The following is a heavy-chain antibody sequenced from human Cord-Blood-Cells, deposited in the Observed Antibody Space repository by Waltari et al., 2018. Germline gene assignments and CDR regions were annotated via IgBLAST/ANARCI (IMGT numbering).Heavy chain of an antibody. CDR1: GGSISSSSYY. Sequence: QLQLQESGPGLVKPSETLSLTCTVSGGSISSSSYYWGWIRQPPGKGLEWIGSIYYSGSTYYNPSHKSRVTISVDTSKNQFSLKLSSVTAADTAVYYCARVGGSGSYYNWFDPWGQGTLVTVSS. J-gene: IGHJ5*02. CDR3: ARVGGSGSYYNWFDP. V-gene: IGHV4-39*01. D-gene: IGHD3-10*01. CDR2: IYYSGST.